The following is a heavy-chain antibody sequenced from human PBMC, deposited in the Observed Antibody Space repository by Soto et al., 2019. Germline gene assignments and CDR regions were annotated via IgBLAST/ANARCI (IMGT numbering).Heavy chain of an antibody. V-gene: IGHV3-23*01. Sequence: EVKLLESGGGLAQQGGSLRLSCAASGFTFSSYPISWLRQAPGQGLEWVSGIVTSGGITYYADSVKGRFTISRDNSKNTLYLQMNRLRAEDTAVYYFAKNLAATISIGADYWGPGTLVTVSS. J-gene: IGHJ4*02. CDR1: GFTFSSYP. D-gene: IGHD5-12*01. CDR3: AKNLAATISIGADY. CDR2: IVTSGGIT.